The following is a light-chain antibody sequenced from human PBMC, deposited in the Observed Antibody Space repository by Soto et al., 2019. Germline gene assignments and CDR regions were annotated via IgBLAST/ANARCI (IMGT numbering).Light chain of an antibody. CDR3: SAYAGSNKVV. CDR2: EVT. V-gene: IGLV2-8*01. Sequence: QSALTQPSSASGSPGESVTMSCTGTSRDVGAYVYVSWFQQHPGKAPKLLIYEVTKRPSGVPDRFSGSRSGNTASLTVSGLQVEDEADYYCSAYAGSNKVVFGGGTQLTVL. J-gene: IGLJ2*01. CDR1: SRDVGAYVY.